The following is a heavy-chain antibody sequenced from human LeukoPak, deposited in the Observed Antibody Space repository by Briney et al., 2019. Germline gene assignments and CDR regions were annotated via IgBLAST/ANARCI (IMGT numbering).Heavy chain of an antibody. CDR3: TRGGVDY. D-gene: IGHD3-10*01. V-gene: IGHV3-74*01. CDR1: GFTFNTYG. CDR2: INSDGSIT. J-gene: IGHJ4*02. Sequence: GGSLRLSCAVSGFTFNTYGMTWVRQAPGKGLVWVSRINSDGSITTYADSVKGRFTISRDNAKNTLYLQMNSLRAEDTAIYYCTRGGVDYWGQGTLVTVSS.